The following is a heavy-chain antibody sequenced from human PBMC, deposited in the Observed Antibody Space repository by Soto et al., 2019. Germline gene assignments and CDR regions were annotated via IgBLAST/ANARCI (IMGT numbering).Heavy chain of an antibody. Sequence: GGSLRLSSAASGFSFGDLGMLSLRQAPGKRLEWVSVISHYRSDKFEADASKTPFTISRNNSNNTLYLQMIGLRAEDTAVYYCAKAPDFFCSRANCYRYYFDYWRQGTLVTVAS. J-gene: IGHJ4*02. CDR3: AKAPDFFCSRANCYRYYFDY. D-gene: IGHD2-2*02. CDR2: ISHYRSDK. CDR1: GFSFGDLG. V-gene: IGHV3-30*18.